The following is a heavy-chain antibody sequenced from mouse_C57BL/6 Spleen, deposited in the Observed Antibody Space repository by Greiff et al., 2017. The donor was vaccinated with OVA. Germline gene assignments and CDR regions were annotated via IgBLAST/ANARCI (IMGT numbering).Heavy chain of an antibody. V-gene: IGHV5-15*01. CDR2: ISNLAYSI. Sequence: EVQLVESGGGLVQPGGSLKLSCAASGFTFSDYGMAWVRQAPRQGPEWVAFISNLAYSIYYADTVTGRFTISRENAKNTLYLEMSSLRSEDTAMYYCARQRSNSYYAMDYWGQGTSVTVSS. CDR1: GFTFSDYG. J-gene: IGHJ4*01. CDR3: ARQRSNSYYAMDY. D-gene: IGHD2-5*01.